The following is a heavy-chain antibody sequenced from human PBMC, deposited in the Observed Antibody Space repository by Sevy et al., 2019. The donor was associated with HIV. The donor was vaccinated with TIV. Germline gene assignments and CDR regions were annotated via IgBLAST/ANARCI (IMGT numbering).Heavy chain of an antibody. CDR3: ARGQVLRFLEWPTYRMDV. J-gene: IGHJ6*02. V-gene: IGHV3-74*01. CDR2: INSHGTIT. CDR1: GFTFSSHW. Sequence: GGSLRLSCAASGFTFSSHWMFWVRQAPGKGLVWVSHINSHGTITNYADSVKGRFTISRDNAKNTVYLQMSSLRADDTAVYYCARGQVLRFLEWPTYRMDVWGQGTTVTVSS. D-gene: IGHD3-3*01.